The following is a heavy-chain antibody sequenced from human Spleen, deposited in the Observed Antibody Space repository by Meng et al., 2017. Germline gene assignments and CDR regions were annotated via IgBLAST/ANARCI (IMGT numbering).Heavy chain of an antibody. CDR1: GGSFSGHY. J-gene: IGHJ4*02. CDR3: AGWERSGSGYYYDY. D-gene: IGHD3-3*01. V-gene: IGHV4-34*01. CDR2: INHSGST. Sequence: QVQLQQWGAGLLKPSETLSLTCAVYGGSFSGHYWSWIRQPPGKGLEWIGEINHSGSTNYNPSLESRVTISVDTSKNQFSLNLSSVTAADTAVYFCAGWERSGSGYYYDYWGQGTLVTVSS.